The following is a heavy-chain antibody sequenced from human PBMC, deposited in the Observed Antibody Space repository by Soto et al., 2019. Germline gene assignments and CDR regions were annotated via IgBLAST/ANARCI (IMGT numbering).Heavy chain of an antibody. Sequence: QVQLQESGPGLVKPSQTLSLTCTVSGGSISSGGYYWSWIRQHPGKGLEWIGYIYYSGSTYYNPSLRSRATVSLDSSKHQFSLQLNSVTAADTPVYYWAREPGPWGQGTLVTVSS. CDR3: AREPGP. CDR1: GGSISSGGYY. J-gene: IGHJ5*02. V-gene: IGHV4-31*03. CDR2: IYYSGST.